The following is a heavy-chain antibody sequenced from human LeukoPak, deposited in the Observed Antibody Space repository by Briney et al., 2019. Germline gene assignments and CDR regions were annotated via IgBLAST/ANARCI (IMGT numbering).Heavy chain of an antibody. V-gene: IGHV4-31*03. J-gene: IGHJ5*02. Sequence: PSQTLSLTCTVSGGSISSGGYYWSWIRQHPGKGLEWIGYIYYSGSTYYNPSLKSRVTISVDTSKNQFSLKLSSVTAADTAVYYCARGEWYYGSGKDWFDPWGQGTLVTVSS. CDR1: GGSISSGGYY. D-gene: IGHD3-10*01. CDR2: IYYSGST. CDR3: ARGEWYYGSGKDWFDP.